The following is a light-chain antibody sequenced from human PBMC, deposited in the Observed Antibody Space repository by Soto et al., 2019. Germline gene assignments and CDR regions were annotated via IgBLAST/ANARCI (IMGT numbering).Light chain of an antibody. CDR2: GAS. CDR1: ESVSDNY. V-gene: IGKV3-20*01. Sequence: DIVLTQSPGTLSMSPGDRSTLSCRASESVSDNYLAWYQQRSGQAPRLVIYGASSRASAVPDRFSGSGSGADFTLTISRLEPEGFAVYYCQQYGSSPLTFGGGAKVDIK. J-gene: IGKJ4*01. CDR3: QQYGSSPLT.